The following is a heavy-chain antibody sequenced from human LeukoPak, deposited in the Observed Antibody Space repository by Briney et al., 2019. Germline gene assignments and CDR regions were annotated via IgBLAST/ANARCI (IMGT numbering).Heavy chain of an antibody. D-gene: IGHD4-11*01. CDR2: TNHSGST. J-gene: IGHJ6*02. V-gene: IGHV4-34*01. CDR3: ARASVDDCSNSYYYYYYGMGV. Sequence: SETLSLTCAVYGGSFSGFYWSWIRQPPGKGLEWIGETNHSGSTNYNPSLKSRVTMSIDTSKNQFSLKLSSVTAADTAVYYCARASVDDCSNSYYYYYYGMGVWGQGTTVTVSS. CDR1: GGSFSGFY.